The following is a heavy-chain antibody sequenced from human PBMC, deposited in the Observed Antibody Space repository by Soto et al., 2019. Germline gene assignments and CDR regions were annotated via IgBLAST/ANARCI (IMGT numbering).Heavy chain of an antibody. D-gene: IGHD2-21*02. CDR3: ARVVTGTLFWYFYF. J-gene: IGHJ2*01. CDR1: GFTFSSYW. Sequence: EVQLVESGGGLVQPGGSLRLSCAASGFTFSSYWMHWVRQAPGKGLVWVSRINSDGSSTSYADSVKGRFTISRDNAKNTLYLQMNRLRAEDTAVYYCARVVTGTLFWYFYFWGSGTLVSVSS. V-gene: IGHV3-74*01. CDR2: INSDGSST.